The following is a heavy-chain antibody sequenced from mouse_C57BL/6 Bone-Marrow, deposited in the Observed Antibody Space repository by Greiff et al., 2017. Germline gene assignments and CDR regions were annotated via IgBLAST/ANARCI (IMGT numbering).Heavy chain of an antibody. CDR2: IYPRSGNT. CDR3: ARCEYGSSYDYFDY. V-gene: IGHV1-81*01. CDR1: GYTFTSYG. D-gene: IGHD1-1*01. Sequence: VKLVESGAELARPGASVKLSCKASGYTFTSYGISWVKQRTGQGLEWIGEIYPRSGNTYYNEKFKGKATLTADKSSSTAYMELRSLTSEDSAVYFCARCEYGSSYDYFDYWGQGTTLTVSA. J-gene: IGHJ2*01.